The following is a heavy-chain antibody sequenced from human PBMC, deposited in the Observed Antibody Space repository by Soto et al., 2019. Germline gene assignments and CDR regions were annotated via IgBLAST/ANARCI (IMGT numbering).Heavy chain of an antibody. CDR3: ARPAKIGGRSQSYFDS. Sequence: QVQLVESGGDVVQPGRSLRLSCAASGFTFSFYAMHWVRQAPGKGLEWVAVISYNGRNKHYVDSVKGRFTISRDNYQYTLYLQMDSLRPADTAVYYCARPAKIGGRSQSYFDSWGQGTLVTVSS. CDR1: GFTFSFYA. CDR2: ISYNGRNK. V-gene: IGHV3-30*04. J-gene: IGHJ4*02. D-gene: IGHD3-16*01.